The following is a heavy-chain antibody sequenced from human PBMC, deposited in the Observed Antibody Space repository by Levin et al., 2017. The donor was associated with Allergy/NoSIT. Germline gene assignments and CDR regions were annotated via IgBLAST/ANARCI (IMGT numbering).Heavy chain of an antibody. CDR1: GFTFSNYA. D-gene: IGHD1-1*01. J-gene: IGHJ4*02. CDR3: VREIAEEGT. CDR2: ISDDASSE. V-gene: IGHV3-30-3*01. Sequence: PGGSLRLSCAASGFTFSNYAMHWVRQAPGKGLEWVGVISDDASSEFYIDSVKGRFTISRDNSKNRLYLQMDSLRAEDTALYYCVREIAEEGTWGQGTLVIVSS.